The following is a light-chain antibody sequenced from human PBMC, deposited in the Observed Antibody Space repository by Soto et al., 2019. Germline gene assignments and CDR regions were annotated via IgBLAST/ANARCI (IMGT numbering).Light chain of an antibody. CDR2: DAS. V-gene: IGKV1-33*01. CDR3: QQYDNLPKT. J-gene: IGKJ1*01. CDR1: QDISIY. Sequence: DLQMTQSPSSLSASVGDRVTITCQASQDISIYLNWYQQKPGKAPELLIYDASNLETGVPSRFSGSGAGTDFTFTISSLQPEDIATYYCQQYDNLPKTFGQGTKVEIK.